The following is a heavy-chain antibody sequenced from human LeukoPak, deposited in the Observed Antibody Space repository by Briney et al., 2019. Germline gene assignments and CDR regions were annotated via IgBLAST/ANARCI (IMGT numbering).Heavy chain of an antibody. CDR2: IHNSRGT. V-gene: IGHV4-61*08. Sequence: PSETLSLTCTVSGDSVTNDVYYWNWMRQPPGKGLEWIGNIHNSRGTNYNTSLKSRVTISVDPSKNQYSLKMSSVTLADTAMYYCARVGGILHSWGQGAQVTVSS. CDR3: ARVGGILHS. D-gene: IGHD4-23*01. CDR1: GDSVTNDVYY. J-gene: IGHJ4*02.